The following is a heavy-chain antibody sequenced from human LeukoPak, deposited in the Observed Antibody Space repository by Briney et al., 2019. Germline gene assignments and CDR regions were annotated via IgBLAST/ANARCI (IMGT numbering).Heavy chain of an antibody. CDR2: ISGSGGST. J-gene: IGHJ5*02. Sequence: GGSLRLSCAASGFTFSSYAMSWVRQAPGKGLEWVSAISGSGGSTYYADSVKGRFTISRDNSKNTLYLQMNSLRAENTAIYYCARMIRDYGDSNWFDPWGQGTLVTVSS. V-gene: IGHV3-23*01. D-gene: IGHD4-17*01. CDR1: GFTFSSYA. CDR3: ARMIRDYGDSNWFDP.